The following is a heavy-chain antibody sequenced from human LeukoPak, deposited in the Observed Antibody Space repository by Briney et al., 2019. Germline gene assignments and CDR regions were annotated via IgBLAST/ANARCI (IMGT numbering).Heavy chain of an antibody. D-gene: IGHD3-9*01. Sequence: GGSLRLSCAASGFTFSNYAMTWVRQVPGKGLEWVSSIDGSATDTYYADSVKGRFTISRDNSRNTQYLQMNSLRAEDTAVYYCANKPLPNYDILTGYYPAQNYYYYYGMDVWGQGTTVTVSS. CDR1: GFTFSNYA. CDR3: ANKPLPNYDILTGYYPAQNYYYYYGMDV. J-gene: IGHJ6*02. V-gene: IGHV3-23*01. CDR2: IDGSATDT.